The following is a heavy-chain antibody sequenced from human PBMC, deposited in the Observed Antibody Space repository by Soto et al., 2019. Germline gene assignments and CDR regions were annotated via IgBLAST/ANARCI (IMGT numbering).Heavy chain of an antibody. V-gene: IGHV3-53*01. CDR1: GFTVSSNY. D-gene: IGHD2-15*01. J-gene: IGHJ6*02. CDR2: IYSGGST. CDR3: ARDTLCSGGSCYGYYYGMDV. Sequence: GGSLRLSCAASGFTVSSNYMSWVRQAPGKGLEWVSVIYSGGSTYYADSVKGRFTISRDNSKNTLYLQMNSLRAEDTAVYYCARDTLCSGGSCYGYYYGMDVWGQGTTVTVSS.